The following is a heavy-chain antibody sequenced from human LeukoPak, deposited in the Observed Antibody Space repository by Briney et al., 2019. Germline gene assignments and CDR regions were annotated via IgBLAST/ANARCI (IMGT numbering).Heavy chain of an antibody. J-gene: IGHJ6*04. CDR1: GFTFSSYE. D-gene: IGHD3-10*02. CDR3: AELGITMIGGV. V-gene: IGHV3-48*03. CDR2: ISSSGSTI. Sequence: PGGSLRLSCAASGFTFSSYEMNWVRQAPGKGLEWDSYISSSGSTIYYADSVKGRFTISRDNAKNSLYLQMNSLRAEDTAVYYFAELGITMIGGVWGKGTTVTISS.